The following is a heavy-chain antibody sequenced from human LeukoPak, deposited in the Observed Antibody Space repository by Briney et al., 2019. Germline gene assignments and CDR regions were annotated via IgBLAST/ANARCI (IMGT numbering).Heavy chain of an antibody. Sequence: ASVKVSCKASGYTFTIYYINWVRHATGQGLEWMGWINPNSGNTVYAQKFQGRVTITRNTSISTAHMELSRLRSEDTAVYYCARVGNYDSSGYYNLPDYWGQGTLVTVSS. CDR2: INPNSGNT. CDR1: GYTFTIYY. CDR3: ARVGNYDSSGYYNLPDY. J-gene: IGHJ4*02. D-gene: IGHD3-22*01. V-gene: IGHV1-8*01.